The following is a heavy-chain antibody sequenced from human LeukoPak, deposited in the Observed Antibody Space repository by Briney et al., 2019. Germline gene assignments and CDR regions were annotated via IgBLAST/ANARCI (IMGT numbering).Heavy chain of an antibody. D-gene: IGHD6-6*01. J-gene: IGHJ6*03. CDR3: ARAVRAARRATARSYYYMDV. CDR1: GGTFSSYA. V-gene: IGHV1-69*05. CDR2: IIPIFGTA. Sequence: ASVKVSCKASGGTFSSYAISWVRQAPGQGLEWMGGIIPIFGTANYAQKFQGRVTITTDESTSTAYMELSSLRSEDTAVYYCARAVRAARRATARSYYYMDVWGKGTTVTVSS.